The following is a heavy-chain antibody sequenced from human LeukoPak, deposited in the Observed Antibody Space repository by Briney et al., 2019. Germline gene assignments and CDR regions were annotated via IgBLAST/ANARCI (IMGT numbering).Heavy chain of an antibody. CDR2: VSGRGNSA. V-gene: IGHV3-23*01. Sequence: GGSLRLSCAASGFTFSNYAMSWVRQAPGKGPEFVSVVSGRGNSAYYADSVKGRFTISRDNSKNTLYLQMNSLRAEDTAVYYCARDVLGEPTYYFDYWGQGTLVTVSS. CDR3: ARDVLGEPTYYFDY. J-gene: IGHJ4*02. D-gene: IGHD3-16*01. CDR1: GFTFSNYA.